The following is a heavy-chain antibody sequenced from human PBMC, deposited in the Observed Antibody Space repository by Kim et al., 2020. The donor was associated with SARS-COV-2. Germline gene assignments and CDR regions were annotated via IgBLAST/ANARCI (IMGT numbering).Heavy chain of an antibody. D-gene: IGHD3-3*01. V-gene: IGHV1-18*04. J-gene: IGHJ6*02. CDR1: GYTFTSYG. Sequence: ASVKVSCKASGYTFTSYGISWVRQAPGQGLEWMGWISAYNGNTNYAQKLQGRVTMTTDTSTSTAYMELRSLRSDDTAVYYCARLNQQKTITIFGVVIPYGMDVWGQGTTVTVSS. CDR3: ARLNQQKTITIFGVVIPYGMDV. CDR2: ISAYNGNT.